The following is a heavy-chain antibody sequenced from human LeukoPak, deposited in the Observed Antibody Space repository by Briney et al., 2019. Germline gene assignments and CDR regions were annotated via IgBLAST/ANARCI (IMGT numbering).Heavy chain of an antibody. Sequence: SETLSLTCAVYGGSFSGYYWSWIRQPPGKGLEWIGEINHSGSTNYNPSLKSRVTISVDTSKNQFSLKLSSVTAADTAVYYCARGPTITGIASRYFDYWGQGTLVTVSS. D-gene: IGHD6-13*01. CDR3: ARGPTITGIASRYFDY. CDR2: INHSGST. CDR1: GGSFSGYY. J-gene: IGHJ4*02. V-gene: IGHV4-34*01.